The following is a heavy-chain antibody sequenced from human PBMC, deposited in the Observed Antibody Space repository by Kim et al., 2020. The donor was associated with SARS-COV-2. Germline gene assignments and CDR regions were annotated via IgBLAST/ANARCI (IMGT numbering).Heavy chain of an antibody. J-gene: IGHJ5*02. Sequence: GGSLRLSCAASGFTFSSYGMHWVRQAPGKGLEWVAVIWYDGSNKYYADSVKGRFTISRDNSKNTLYLQMNSLRAEDTAVYYCARETYNWNWFDPWGQGTLVTVSS. D-gene: IGHD1-20*01. CDR1: GFTFSSYG. CDR2: IWYDGSNK. V-gene: IGHV3-33*01. CDR3: ARETYNWNWFDP.